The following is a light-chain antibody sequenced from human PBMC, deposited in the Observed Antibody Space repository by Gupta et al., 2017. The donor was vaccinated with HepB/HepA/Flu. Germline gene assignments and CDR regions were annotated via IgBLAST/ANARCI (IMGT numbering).Light chain of an antibody. CDR2: KDS. V-gene: IGLV3-25*03. CDR3: QSADSSGAYVV. J-gene: IGLJ2*01. CDR1: ALPKQY. Sequence: SYELTQPPSVSVSPGQTARITCSGDALPKQYAYWYQQKPGQAPVLVIYKDSERHSGIPERFSGANSGTTVTLTISGVQAEDEADYYCQSADSSGAYVVFGGGTKLTVL.